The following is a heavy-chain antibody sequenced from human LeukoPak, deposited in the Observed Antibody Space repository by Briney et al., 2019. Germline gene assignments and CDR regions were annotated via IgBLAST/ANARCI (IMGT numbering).Heavy chain of an antibody. CDR3: AKDNPIEKVPGLGPGS. D-gene: IGHD2-2*01. Sequence: GGSLRLSCAASGFTFISYAMSWVRQAPGKGLEWVSAISGSGGSTYYADSVEGRFTISRDNSKNTLYLQTNSLRPEDTAVYYCAKDNPIEKVPGLGPGSWGQGTLVTVSS. CDR2: ISGSGGST. CDR1: GFTFISYA. J-gene: IGHJ5*02. V-gene: IGHV3-23*01.